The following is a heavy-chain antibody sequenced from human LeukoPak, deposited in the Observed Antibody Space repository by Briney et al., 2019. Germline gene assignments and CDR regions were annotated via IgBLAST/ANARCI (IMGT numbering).Heavy chain of an antibody. J-gene: IGHJ4*02. V-gene: IGHV3-30*19. CDR1: GFTLSHYG. D-gene: IGHD3/OR15-3a*01. CDR3: ASGLAYYFDY. Sequence: GGSLRLSCVVSGFTLSHYGMHWVRQAPGKGLEWVAVISYDGSNKYYADSVKGRFTISRDNSKNTLYLQMNSLRAEDTAVYYCASGLAYYFDYWGQGTLVTVSS. CDR2: ISYDGSNK.